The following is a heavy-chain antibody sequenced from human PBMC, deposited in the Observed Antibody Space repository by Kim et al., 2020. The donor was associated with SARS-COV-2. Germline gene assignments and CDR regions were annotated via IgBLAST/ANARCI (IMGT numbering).Heavy chain of an antibody. CDR1: GFTFSSYG. Sequence: GGSLRLSCAASGFTFSSYGMHWVRQAPGKGLEWVAVISYDGSNKYYADSVKGRFTISRDNSKNTLYLQMNILRAEDTAVYYCAKAGGIAAARSPFDYWG. D-gene: IGHD6-13*01. J-gene: IGHJ4*01. CDR2: ISYDGSNK. V-gene: IGHV3-30*18. CDR3: AKAGGIAAARSPFDY.